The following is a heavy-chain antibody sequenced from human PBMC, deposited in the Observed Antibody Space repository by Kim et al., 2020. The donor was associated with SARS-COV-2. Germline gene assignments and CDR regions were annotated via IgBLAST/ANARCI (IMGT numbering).Heavy chain of an antibody. J-gene: IGHJ6*02. D-gene: IGHD1-20*01. CDR3: ARDRGYNWNYYYYYGMDV. V-gene: IGHV4-59*01. Sequence: KMRVTISVDTSKNQFSLKLSSVTAADTAVYYCARDRGYNWNYYYYYGMDVWGQGTTVTVSS.